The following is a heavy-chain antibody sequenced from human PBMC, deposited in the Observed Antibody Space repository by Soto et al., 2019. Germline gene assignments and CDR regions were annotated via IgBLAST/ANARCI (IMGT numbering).Heavy chain of an antibody. CDR2: ISSSSSTI. V-gene: IGHV3-48*01. CDR3: VRITRTTDYYYYYMDV. CDR1: GFTFSSYS. Sequence: EVQLVESGGGLVQPGGSLRLSCAASGFTFSSYSMNWVRQAPGKGLEWVSYISSSSSTIYYADSVKGRFTISRDNAKNSLYLQMNSLRAEDTAVYYCVRITRTTDYYYYYMDVWGKGTTVTVSS. D-gene: IGHD1-20*01. J-gene: IGHJ6*03.